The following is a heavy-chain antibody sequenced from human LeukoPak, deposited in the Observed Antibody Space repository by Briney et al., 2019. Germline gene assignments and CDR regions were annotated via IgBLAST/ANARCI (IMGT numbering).Heavy chain of an antibody. V-gene: IGHV3-53*01. CDR1: GLNLSINY. D-gene: IGHD3-22*01. CDR2: IYRGGST. CDR3: AKAPTYYYDSSGYYYDYYYMDV. Sequence: GGSLRLSCAASGLNLSINYMNWVRQAPGKGLEWVSVIYRGGSTYYADSVKGRFTISRDNSKNTLYLQMNSLRAEDTAVYYCAKAPTYYYDSSGYYYDYYYMDVWGKGTTVTVSS. J-gene: IGHJ6*03.